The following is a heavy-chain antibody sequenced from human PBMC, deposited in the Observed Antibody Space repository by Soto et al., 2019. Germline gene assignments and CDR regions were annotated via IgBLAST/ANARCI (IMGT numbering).Heavy chain of an antibody. CDR1: GGTFSSYA. J-gene: IGHJ4*02. CDR3: AREPGVGATAELFDY. CDR2: IIPIFGTA. D-gene: IGHD1-26*01. V-gene: IGHV1-69*01. Sequence: QVQLVQSGAEVKKPGSSVKVSCNASGGTFSSYAISWVRQAPGQVLEWMGWIIPIFGTANYAQKFQGRVTITADESTSTAYMELSSLRSEDTAVYYCAREPGVGATAELFDYWGQGTLVTVSS.